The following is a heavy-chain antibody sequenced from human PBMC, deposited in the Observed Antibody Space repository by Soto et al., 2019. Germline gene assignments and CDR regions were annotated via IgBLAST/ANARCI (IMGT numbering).Heavy chain of an antibody. CDR2: IKQDGSEK. D-gene: IGHD6-6*01. CDR1: GFTFSSYW. V-gene: IGHV3-7*01. CDR3: AREPVEYSSHSQPYYFDY. Sequence: PGGSLRLSCAASGFTFSSYWMSWVRQAPGKGLEWVANIKQDGSEKYYVDSVKGRFTISRDNAKNSLYLQMNSLRAEDTAVYYCAREPVEYSSHSQPYYFDYWGQGTLVTVSS. J-gene: IGHJ4*02.